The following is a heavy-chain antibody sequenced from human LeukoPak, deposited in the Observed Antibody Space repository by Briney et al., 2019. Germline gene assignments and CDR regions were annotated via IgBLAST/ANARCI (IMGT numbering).Heavy chain of an antibody. CDR1: GLTFSNYA. J-gene: IGHJ4*02. CDR3: AKITKATTPNY. D-gene: IGHD4-17*01. Sequence: GGSLRLSCAASGLTFSNYAMNWVRQASGKGLEGVSGITDSGRKTYYADSVKGRFSISRDNSRNTVYLQMSDLRAEDTAVYYCAKITKATTPNYWGQGTLVTVSS. CDR2: ITDSGRKT. V-gene: IGHV3-23*01.